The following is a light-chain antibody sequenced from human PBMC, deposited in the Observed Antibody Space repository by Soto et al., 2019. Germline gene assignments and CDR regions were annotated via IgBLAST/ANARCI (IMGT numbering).Light chain of an antibody. CDR3: FSHRGGDSHV. Sequence: QSVLTQPASVSGSPGQSITISCTVTSSDVGAYNYVSWYQQYPGKAPKLMIYGVTNRPSGVSNRFSGSKTGNTASLTISGLQAEDEADYYSFSHRGGDSHVFGTGTKVTVL. J-gene: IGLJ1*01. V-gene: IGLV2-14*01. CDR1: SSDVGAYNY. CDR2: GVT.